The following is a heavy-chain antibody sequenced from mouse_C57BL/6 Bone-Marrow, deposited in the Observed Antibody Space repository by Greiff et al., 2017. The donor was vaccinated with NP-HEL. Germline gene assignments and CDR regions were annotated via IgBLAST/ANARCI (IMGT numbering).Heavy chain of an antibody. D-gene: IGHD2-10*01. CDR1: GFTFSSYA. Sequence: DVHLVESGGGLVKPGGSLKLSCAASGFTFSSYAMSWVRQTPEKRLEWVATISDGGSYTYYPDNVKGRFTISRDNAKNNLYLQMSHLKSEDTAMYYCARAPYPWYFDVWGTGTTVTVSS. CDR2: ISDGGSYT. V-gene: IGHV5-4*01. J-gene: IGHJ1*03. CDR3: ARAPYPWYFDV.